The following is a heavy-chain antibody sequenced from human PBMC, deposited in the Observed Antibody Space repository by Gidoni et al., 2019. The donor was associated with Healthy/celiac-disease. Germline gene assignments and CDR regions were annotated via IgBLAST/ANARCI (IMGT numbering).Heavy chain of an antibody. V-gene: IGHV3-64*02. Sequence: EVQLVESGEGLVKHGGSLRLSCAASGCTFSRYAMHWVRQAPGQGLEYVSAISSNGGSTYYADSVKGRFTISRYNSKNTLYLQMGSLRAEDMAVYYCASSVFRPGPFDYWGQGTLVTVSS. J-gene: IGHJ4*02. D-gene: IGHD6-6*01. CDR2: ISSNGGST. CDR1: GCTFSRYA. CDR3: ASSVFRPGPFDY.